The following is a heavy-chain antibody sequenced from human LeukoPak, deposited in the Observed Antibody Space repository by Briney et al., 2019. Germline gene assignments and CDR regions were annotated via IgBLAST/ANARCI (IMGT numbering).Heavy chain of an antibody. CDR2: ISYDGSNK. CDR3: ARDLGDKYCSRTSCPPPHY. V-gene: IGHV3-30*03. CDR1: GFTFSSYG. Sequence: GGSLRLSCAASGFTFSSYGMHWVRQAPGKGLEWVAVISYDGSNKYYADSVKGRFTISRDNSKNTLYLQMNSLRAEDTAVYYCARDLGDKYCSRTSCPPPHYWGQGTLVTVSS. J-gene: IGHJ4*02. D-gene: IGHD2-2*01.